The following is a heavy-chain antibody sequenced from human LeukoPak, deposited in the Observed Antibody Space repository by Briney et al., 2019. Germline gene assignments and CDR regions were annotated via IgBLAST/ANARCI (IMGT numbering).Heavy chain of an antibody. CDR2: ISYDGSNK. V-gene: IGHV3-30*18. D-gene: IGHD3-9*01. CDR1: GLTLSSYG. CDR3: AKDHRVRYDILTGHDY. J-gene: IGHJ4*02. Sequence: PGRSLRLSCAASGLTLSSYGMHWVRQAPGKGLEWVTVISYDGSNKYYADSVKGRFTISRDNSKNTLYLQMNSLRAEDTAVYYCAKDHRVRYDILTGHDYWGQGTLVTVSS.